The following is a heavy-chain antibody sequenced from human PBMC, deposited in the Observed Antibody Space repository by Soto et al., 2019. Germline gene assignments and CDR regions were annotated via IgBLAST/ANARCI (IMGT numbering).Heavy chain of an antibody. Sequence: GASVKVSCKASGGTFSSYAISWVRQAPGQGLEWMGGIIPIFGTANYAQKFQGRVTITADKSTSTAYMELSSLRSEDTAVYYCAREFRGYYYDSSGYYLFDYWGKGTLVTVSS. CDR1: GGTFSSYA. V-gene: IGHV1-69*06. J-gene: IGHJ4*02. CDR3: AREFRGYYYDSSGYYLFDY. CDR2: IIPIFGTA. D-gene: IGHD3-22*01.